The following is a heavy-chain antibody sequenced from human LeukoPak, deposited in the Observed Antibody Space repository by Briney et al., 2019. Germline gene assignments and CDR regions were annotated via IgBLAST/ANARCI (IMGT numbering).Heavy chain of an antibody. CDR3: ARLGLDARLYYYYGMDV. V-gene: IGHV1-69*13. Sequence: SVKVSCKASGGTFSSYAISWVRQAPGQGLEWMGGIIPIFGTADYAQKFQGRVTITADESTSTAYMELSSLRSEDTAVYYCARLGLDARLYYYYGMDVWGQGTTVTVSS. CDR1: GGTFSSYA. D-gene: IGHD6-6*01. CDR2: IIPIFGTA. J-gene: IGHJ6*02.